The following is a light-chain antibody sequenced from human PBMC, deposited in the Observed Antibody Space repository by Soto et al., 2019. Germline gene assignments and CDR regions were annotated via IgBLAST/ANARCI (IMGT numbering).Light chain of an antibody. Sequence: DIQMTQSPSSLSASVGDRFTIXXRASQSISSYLNWYQQKPGKAPKXMIYAASSLQSGVPSRFSGSGAGTDFTLTISSLQPEDFATYYCQQSYSTPPTFGQGTKVDIK. CDR2: AAS. CDR3: QQSYSTPPT. V-gene: IGKV1-39*01. J-gene: IGKJ1*01. CDR1: QSISSY.